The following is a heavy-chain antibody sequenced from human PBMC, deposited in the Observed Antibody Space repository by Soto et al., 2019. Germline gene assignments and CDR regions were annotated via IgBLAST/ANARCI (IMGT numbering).Heavy chain of an antibody. CDR1: GGSFSGYY. Sequence: QVQLQQWGAGLLKPSETLSLTCAVYGGSFSGYYWSWIRQPPGKGLEWIGEINHSGSTNYNPSLKSRVTISVDTSKNQFSLKLSSVTAADTAVYYCARGRILWLTMVRGVIFDYWGQGTLVTVSS. D-gene: IGHD3-10*01. CDR2: INHSGST. V-gene: IGHV4-34*01. CDR3: ARGRILWLTMVRGVIFDY. J-gene: IGHJ4*02.